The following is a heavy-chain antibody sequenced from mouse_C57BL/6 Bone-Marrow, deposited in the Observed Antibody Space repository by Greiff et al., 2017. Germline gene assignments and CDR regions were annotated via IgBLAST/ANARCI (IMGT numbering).Heavy chain of an antibody. Sequence: QVQLQQPGAELVKPGASVKLSCKASGYTFTSYWMHWVKQRPGQGLEWIGMIHPTSGSTNYNQKFKSKDTLTVDKSSSTAYMQLSSLTSEDSAVDYCERDHSKSFYYGMGCWGQGTAVTVSS. J-gene: IGHJ4*01. D-gene: IGHD2-5*01. CDR3: ERDHSKSFYYGMGC. CDR1: GYTFTSYW. V-gene: IGHV1-64*01. CDR2: IHPTSGST.